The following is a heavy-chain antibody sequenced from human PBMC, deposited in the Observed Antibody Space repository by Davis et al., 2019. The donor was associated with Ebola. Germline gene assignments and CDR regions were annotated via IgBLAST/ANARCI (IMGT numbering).Heavy chain of an antibody. Sequence: SVKVSCKASGGTFSSYAISWVRQAPGQGLEWMGRIIPILGIANYAQKFQGRVTITADKSTSTAYMELSSLRSEDTAVYYCARFGDIVDIVATGPFDYWGQGTLVTVSS. V-gene: IGHV1-69*04. J-gene: IGHJ4*02. D-gene: IGHD5-12*01. CDR1: GGTFSSYA. CDR2: IIPILGIA. CDR3: ARFGDIVDIVATGPFDY.